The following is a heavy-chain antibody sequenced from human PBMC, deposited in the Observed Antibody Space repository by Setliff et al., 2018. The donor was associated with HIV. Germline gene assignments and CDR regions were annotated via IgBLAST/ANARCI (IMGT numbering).Heavy chain of an antibody. Sequence: TWGSLRLPCAVSGFTFSTYAITWVRQPPGKGLEWVSLISDNGGSTYYADSVKGRVTIYRDNSKNTLYLQRDSLRAEGTAVYYCAKGVGVATPGETLAAFHMWGQGTMVTVS. CDR2: ISDNGGST. J-gene: IGHJ3*02. V-gene: IGHV3-23*01. CDR1: GFTFSTYA. CDR3: AKGVGVATPGETLAAFHM. D-gene: IGHD2-8*01.